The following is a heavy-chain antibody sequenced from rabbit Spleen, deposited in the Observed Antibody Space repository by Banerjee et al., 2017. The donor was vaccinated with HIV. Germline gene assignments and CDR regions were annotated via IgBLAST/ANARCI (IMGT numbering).Heavy chain of an antibody. CDR2: IYGSDGVT. Sequence: QSLEESGGDLVKPGASLTLTCTASGFDLSNYYMCWVRQAPGKGLEWIACIYGSDGVTFLRRWAKGRFTIFQILSNTVASAMAQFAGAGPGTFFCANRDGGLGDFFFGLWGPGTLVTVS. CDR1: GFDLSNYY. D-gene: IGHD2-1*01. V-gene: IGHV1S40*01. J-gene: IGHJ6*01. CDR3: ANRDGGLGDFFFGL.